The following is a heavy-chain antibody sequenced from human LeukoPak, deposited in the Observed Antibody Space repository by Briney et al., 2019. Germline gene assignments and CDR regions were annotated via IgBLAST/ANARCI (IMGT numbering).Heavy chain of an antibody. D-gene: IGHD5-18*01. CDR1: GGSISSYY. CDR2: IYYSGST. CDR3: AREYSYGSPGGYFDY. V-gene: IGHV4-59*01. J-gene: IGHJ4*02. Sequence: SETLSLTCTVSGGSISSYYWSWIRKPPGKGLEWIGYIYYSGSTNYNPSLKSRVTISVDTSKNQFSLKLSSVTAADTAVYYCAREYSYGSPGGYFDYWGQGTLVTVSS.